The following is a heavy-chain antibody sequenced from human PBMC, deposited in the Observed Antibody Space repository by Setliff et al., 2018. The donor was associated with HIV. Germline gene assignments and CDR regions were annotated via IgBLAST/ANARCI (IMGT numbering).Heavy chain of an antibody. CDR1: GFTFSTYA. Sequence: PGGSLRLSCVASGFTFSTYAINWVRQAPGKGLEWVSSISGSGYPNYADSVKGRFTISRDNSKNTLFLQMDSLRAEDTALYYCAKQRYYDGNDGFDVWGQGTMVTVSS. CDR3: AKQRYYDGNDGFDV. CDR2: ISGSGYP. J-gene: IGHJ3*01. D-gene: IGHD3-3*01. V-gene: IGHV3-23*01.